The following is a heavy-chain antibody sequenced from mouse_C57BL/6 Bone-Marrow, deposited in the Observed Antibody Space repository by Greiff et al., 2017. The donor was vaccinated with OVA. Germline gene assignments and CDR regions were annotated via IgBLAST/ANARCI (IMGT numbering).Heavy chain of an antibody. CDR3: ARGWAPYAMDY. CDR2: INPNNGGT. J-gene: IGHJ4*01. CDR1: GYTFTDYY. Sequence: VQLQQSGPELVKPGASVKISCKASGYTFTDYYMNWVKQSHGKSLEWIGDINPNNGGTSYNQKFKGKATLTVDKSSSTAYMELRSLTSEDSAVYYCARGWAPYAMDYWGQGTSVTVSS. V-gene: IGHV1-26*01.